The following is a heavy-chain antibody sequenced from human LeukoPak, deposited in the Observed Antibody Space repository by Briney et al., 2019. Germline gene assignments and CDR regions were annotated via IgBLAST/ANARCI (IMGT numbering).Heavy chain of an antibody. D-gene: IGHD3-9*01. CDR2: ISYDGNNK. V-gene: IGHV3-30*04. Sequence: PGGSLRLSCVASGFTFSRYVMHWVRQAPGKGLEWVAFISYDGNNKYYADSVKGRFTISRGNSKNTLYLQMNSLRTEDTAVYYCATESMLDWSGFDYWGQGTLVTVSS. CDR1: GFTFSRYV. J-gene: IGHJ4*02. CDR3: ATESMLDWSGFDY.